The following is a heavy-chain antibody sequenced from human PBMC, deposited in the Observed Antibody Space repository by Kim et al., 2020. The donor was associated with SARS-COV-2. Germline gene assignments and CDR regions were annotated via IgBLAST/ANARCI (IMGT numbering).Heavy chain of an antibody. CDR1: GFTFSSYG. CDR2: ISYDGSNK. V-gene: IGHV3-30*18. CDR3: AKDRGYCSGGSCYF. D-gene: IGHD2-15*01. J-gene: IGHJ2*01. Sequence: GGSLRLSCAASGFTFSSYGMHWVRQAPGKGLEWVAVISYDGSNKYYADSVKGRFTISRDNSKNTLYLQMNSLRAEDTAVYYCAKDRGYCSGGSCYF.